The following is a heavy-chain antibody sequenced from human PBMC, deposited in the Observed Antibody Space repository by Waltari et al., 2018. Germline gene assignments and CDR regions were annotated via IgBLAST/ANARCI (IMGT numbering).Heavy chain of an antibody. D-gene: IGHD3-16*01. CDR2: IYYSGST. J-gene: IGHJ4*02. Sequence: QVQLQESGPGLVKPSETLSLTCTVSGGSISSHYWSWIRQPPGKGLEWIGYIYYSGSTNYTPPLKGRVTISVDTPKNQFSLKLSSVTAADTAVYYCAREGVGGSDYWGQGTLVTVSS. CDR1: GGSISSHY. CDR3: AREGVGGSDY. V-gene: IGHV4-59*11.